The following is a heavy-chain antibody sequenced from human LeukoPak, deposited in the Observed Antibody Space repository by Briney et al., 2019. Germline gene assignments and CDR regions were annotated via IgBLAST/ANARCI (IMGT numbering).Heavy chain of an antibody. V-gene: IGHV3-21*01. Sequence: SGGSLRLSCAASGFTFSSFSMNWVRQAPGKGLEWVSSISSSSSYIYYADSVKGRFTISRDNAKNSLYLQMNSLRAEDTAVYYCARDLNDFWSGYWYWHDYWGQGTLVTVSS. CDR2: ISSSSSYI. D-gene: IGHD3-3*01. CDR3: ARDLNDFWSGYWYWHDY. CDR1: GFTFSSFS. J-gene: IGHJ4*02.